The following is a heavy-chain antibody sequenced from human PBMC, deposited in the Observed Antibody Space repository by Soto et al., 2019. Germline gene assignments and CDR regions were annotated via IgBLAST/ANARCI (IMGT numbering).Heavy chain of an antibody. D-gene: IGHD3-10*01. CDR3: AVTMVRGVIIIGSDYAFDI. Sequence: ASVKVSCKASGYTFSNFAMHWVRQAPGQRLEWMGWINPGNWNTIYAQNLQGRVTMPEDTSTDTAYMELSSLRSEDTAVYYCAVTMVRGVIIIGSDYAFDIWGQGTTVTVSS. J-gene: IGHJ3*02. CDR2: INPGNWNT. V-gene: IGHV1-3*01. CDR1: GYTFSNFA.